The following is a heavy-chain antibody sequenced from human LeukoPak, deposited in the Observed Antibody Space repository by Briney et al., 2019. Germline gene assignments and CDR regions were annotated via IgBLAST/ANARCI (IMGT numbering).Heavy chain of an antibody. J-gene: IGHJ4*02. CDR3: ARDRCGGNCYIFDY. CDR2: VSYDGSDK. V-gene: IGHV3-30*03. Sequence: PGGSLRLSCAASGFIFSTYGMHWVRQAPGKGLEWVAVVSYDGSDKYYADSVKGRFTISRDISKNTLYLQMDSLRAEDTAVYYCARDRCGGNCYIFDYWAQGTLVTVSS. CDR1: GFIFSTYG. D-gene: IGHD2-21*02.